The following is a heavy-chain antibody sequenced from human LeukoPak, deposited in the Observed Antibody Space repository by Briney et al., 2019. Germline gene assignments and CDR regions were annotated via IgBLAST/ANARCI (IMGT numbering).Heavy chain of an antibody. V-gene: IGHV3-9*01. J-gene: IGHJ4*02. CDR2: ISWNSGSI. Sequence: GRSLRLSCAASGFTFDDYAMHWVRQAPGKGLEWVSGISWNSGSIGYADSVKGRFTISRDNSKNTLYLQMNSLRAEDTAVYYCAKGWDYWGQGTLVTVSS. CDR3: AKGWDY. CDR1: GFTFDDYA.